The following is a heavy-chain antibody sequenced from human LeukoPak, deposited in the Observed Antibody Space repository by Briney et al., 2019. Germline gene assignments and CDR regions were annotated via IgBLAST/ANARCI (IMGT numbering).Heavy chain of an antibody. CDR1: GFTFSSYS. CDR3: ASRGANYYYYYMDV. J-gene: IGHJ6*03. Sequence: PGGSLRLSCAASGFTFSSYSMNWVRQAPGKGLEWVSSISSSSSYIYYADSVKGRFTISRDNAKNSLYLQMNSLRAEDTAVYYCASRGANYYYYYMDVWGKGTTVTVSS. CDR2: ISSSSSYI. V-gene: IGHV3-21*01. D-gene: IGHD3-16*01.